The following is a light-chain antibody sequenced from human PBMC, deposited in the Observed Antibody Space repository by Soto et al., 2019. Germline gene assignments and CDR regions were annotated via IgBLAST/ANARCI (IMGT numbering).Light chain of an antibody. CDR2: DAS. CDR3: QPYSNLIT. Sequence: DIQMTQSPSSLSASVGDRVTITCQASQDVSNYLNWYQQKLGKDPKILIYDASNLETGFQSRFSGSGSGTYFSLTISSLQPEDFATYYCQPYSNLITLGTGPRLEIK. V-gene: IGKV1-33*01. J-gene: IGKJ5*01. CDR1: QDVSNY.